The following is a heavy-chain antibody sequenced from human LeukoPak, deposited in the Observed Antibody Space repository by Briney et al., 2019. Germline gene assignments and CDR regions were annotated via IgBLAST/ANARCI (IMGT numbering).Heavy chain of an antibody. Sequence: GGSLRLSCSTSGFTFSSFAMSWVRQAPGKGLEWVSSVSGSGGNTHYADSVKGRFTISRDNSKNTLYLQMNSLRAEDTALYYCAIRGEGDPFDYWGQGTLVTVSS. J-gene: IGHJ4*02. V-gene: IGHV3-23*01. CDR2: VSGSGGNT. CDR3: AIRGEGDPFDY. D-gene: IGHD3-10*01. CDR1: GFTFSSFA.